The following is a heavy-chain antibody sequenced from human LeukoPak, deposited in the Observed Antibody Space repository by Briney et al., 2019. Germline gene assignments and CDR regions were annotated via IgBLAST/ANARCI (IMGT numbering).Heavy chain of an antibody. CDR1: GYSISSGYY. J-gene: IGHJ4*02. Sequence: PSETLSLTCTVSGYSISSGYYWGWIRQPPGKGLEWIGSIYHSGSTYYNPSLKSRVTISVDTSKNQFSLKLSSVTAADTAVYYCARAIVGATCIYDYWGQGTLVTVSS. CDR2: IYHSGST. CDR3: ARAIVGATCIYDY. V-gene: IGHV4-38-2*02. D-gene: IGHD1-26*01.